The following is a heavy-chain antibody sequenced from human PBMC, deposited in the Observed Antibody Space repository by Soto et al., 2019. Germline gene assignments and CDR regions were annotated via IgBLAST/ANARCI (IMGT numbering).Heavy chain of an antibody. CDR3: ARESSFDNWYFDL. CDR2: IGHDGGVK. Sequence: VQLAESGGGVVQPGRSLTLSCVASGFTFNTYSMHWVRQVPGKGLEWVAVIGHDGGVKYYGDSVKGRFTAHRDNFKSTVFLEMTSLRTEDTSVYFCARESSFDNWYFDLWGRGTLVTVSS. V-gene: IGHV3-30*03. D-gene: IGHD2-2*01. CDR1: GFTFNTYS. J-gene: IGHJ2*01.